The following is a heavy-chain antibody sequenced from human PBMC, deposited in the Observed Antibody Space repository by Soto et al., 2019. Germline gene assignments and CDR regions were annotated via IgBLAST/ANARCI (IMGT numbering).Heavy chain of an antibody. D-gene: IGHD2-15*01. CDR1: GGSISTVDYF. CDR2: IYKSTTT. Sequence: RLCRTGSVSGGSISTVDYFWAWIRQPPGQALEYIGYIYKSTTTYYNPSFESRVAISLDTSKSQFSLNVTSVTAADTAVYFCARGRYCLTGRCFPNWFDSWGQGTLVTVYS. CDR3: ARGRYCLTGRCFPNWFDS. V-gene: IGHV4-30-4*01. J-gene: IGHJ5*01.